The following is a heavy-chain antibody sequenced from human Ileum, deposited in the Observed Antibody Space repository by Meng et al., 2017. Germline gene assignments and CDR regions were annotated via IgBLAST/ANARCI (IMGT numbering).Heavy chain of an antibody. J-gene: IGHJ3*02. CDR3: TRGTGDPALDI. CDR1: GFTFISYY. D-gene: IGHD7-27*01. CDR2: ISRGGTTI. Sequence: GGSLRLSCAASGFTFISYYMNWIRQAPGKGLEWVAYISRGGTTIYYADSVKGRFTISRDSATNSLYLQMDSLRVEDTAVYYCTRGTGDPALDIWGHGTMVTVSS. V-gene: IGHV3-11*01.